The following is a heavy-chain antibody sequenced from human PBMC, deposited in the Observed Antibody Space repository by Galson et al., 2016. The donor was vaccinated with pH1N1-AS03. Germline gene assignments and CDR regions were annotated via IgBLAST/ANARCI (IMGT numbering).Heavy chain of an antibody. J-gene: IGHJ2*01. CDR1: GGSIGVSY. CDR3: AKLRRGPWCLDL. CDR2: FYYIANT. V-gene: IGHV4-59*12. D-gene: IGHD4-17*01. Sequence: SETLSLTCTVSGGSIGVSYWSWIRQSPGRGVEWIGYFYYIANTKYNPSLKSRVTISVDTSKNQFSLNLTSVTAADTAVYYCAKLRRGPWCLDLWGRGTMVTVSS.